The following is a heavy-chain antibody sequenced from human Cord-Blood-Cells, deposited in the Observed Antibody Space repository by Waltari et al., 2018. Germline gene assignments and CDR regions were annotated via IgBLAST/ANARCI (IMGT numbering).Heavy chain of an antibody. J-gene: IGHJ4*02. CDR3: ARDYSGPSDY. V-gene: IGHV3-33*01. Sequence: QLRLVESGGGVVQPGRSLSLSCAPSGFTFSSSGIHWVRQAPGKGLEWVAVIWYDGSNKYYADSVKGRFTISRDNSKNTLYLQMNSLRAEDTAVYYCARDYSGPSDYWGQGTLVTVSS. D-gene: IGHD6-25*01. CDR2: IWYDGSNK. CDR1: GFTFSSSG.